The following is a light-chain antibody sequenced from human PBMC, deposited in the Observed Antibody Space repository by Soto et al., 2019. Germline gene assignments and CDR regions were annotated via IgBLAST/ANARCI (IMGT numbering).Light chain of an antibody. CDR2: GAS. CDR3: QQYGSSSWT. J-gene: IGKJ1*01. V-gene: IGKV3-20*01. Sequence: EIVLTQSPGTLSLSPGERATLSCRASQSVTSNYLAWYQQQKPGQAPRLLIYGASSRATGVPDRFSGSGSGTDFTLAISRLEPEDFAVYYCQQYGSSSWTFGQGTKVDIK. CDR1: QSVTSNY.